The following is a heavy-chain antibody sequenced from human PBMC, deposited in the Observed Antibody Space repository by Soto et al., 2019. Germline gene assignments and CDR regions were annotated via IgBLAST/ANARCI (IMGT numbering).Heavy chain of an antibody. CDR1: GYTFTSYG. CDR2: ISAHNGNT. D-gene: IGHD1-1*01. Sequence: QVHLVQSGAEVKKPGASVKVSCKASGYTFTSYGITWVRQAPGQGLEWMGWISAHNGNTDYAQKLQGRVIVTRDTSKSTAYMELRSLISDDTAVYSCARGRYGDYWGQGALVTVSS. V-gene: IGHV1-18*01. CDR3: ARGRYGDY. J-gene: IGHJ4*02.